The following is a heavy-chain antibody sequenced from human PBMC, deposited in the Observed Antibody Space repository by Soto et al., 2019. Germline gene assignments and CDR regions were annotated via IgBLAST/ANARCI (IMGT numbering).Heavy chain of an antibody. Sequence: PGGSLRLSCIASGFIFDDYAIHWVLQVPGKGLEWVSGIDWNRATIGYADSVKGRFTLSRDNARNSVLLQMNSLRPEDAALYYCVKDVGSRHYDFTNFDSWGQGTLVTVSS. CDR3: VKDVGSRHYDFTNFDS. CDR1: GFIFDDYA. V-gene: IGHV3-9*01. J-gene: IGHJ4*02. CDR2: IDWNRATI. D-gene: IGHD3-3*01.